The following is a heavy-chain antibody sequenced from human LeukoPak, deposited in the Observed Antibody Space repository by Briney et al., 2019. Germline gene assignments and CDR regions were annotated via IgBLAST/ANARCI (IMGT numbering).Heavy chain of an antibody. J-gene: IGHJ6*02. CDR3: ARWYYDSSGYYSGMDV. V-gene: IGHV1-18*01. Sequence: ASVKVSCKAFGYTFTSYGISWVRQAPGQGLEWMGWISAYNGNTNYAQKLQGRVTMTTDTSTSTAYMELRSLRSDDTAVYYCARWYYDSSGYYSGMDVWGQGTTVTVSS. D-gene: IGHD3-22*01. CDR1: GYTFTSYG. CDR2: ISAYNGNT.